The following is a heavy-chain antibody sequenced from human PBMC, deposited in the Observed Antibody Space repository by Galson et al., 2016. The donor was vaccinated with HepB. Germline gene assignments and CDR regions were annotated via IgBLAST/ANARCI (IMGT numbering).Heavy chain of an antibody. CDR1: GFTFSSHA. Sequence: SLRLSCAASGFTFSSHAMNWVRQAPGKGLEWVSGINDSGDSTYYGDSVKGRFTISRDNSKNTVYLQMNRLRAEDTAVYYCAEAVTWWYIGNDNWGQGSLVTVSS. J-gene: IGHJ4*02. CDR2: INDSGDST. V-gene: IGHV3-23*01. CDR3: AEAVTWWYIGNDN. D-gene: IGHD1-26*01.